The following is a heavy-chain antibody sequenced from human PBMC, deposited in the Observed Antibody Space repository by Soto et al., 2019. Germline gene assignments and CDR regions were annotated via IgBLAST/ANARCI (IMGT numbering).Heavy chain of an antibody. D-gene: IGHD3-9*01. CDR3: ARDPGDSLTVYYYGMDG. CDR1: GFTFSSYS. CDR2: ISSRRSYI. Sequence: PGVSVRLSCAASGFTFSSYSMNWVRQAPGKGLEWVSSISSRRSYIYYADSVKGRFTFSRDNAKNSLYLQMNSLSAEDTAVYHCARDPGDSLTVYYYGMDGWGQGTTVTVSS. V-gene: IGHV3-21*01. J-gene: IGHJ6*02.